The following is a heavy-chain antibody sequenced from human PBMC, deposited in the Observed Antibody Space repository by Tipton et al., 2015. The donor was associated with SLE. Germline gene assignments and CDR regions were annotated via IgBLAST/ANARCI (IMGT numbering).Heavy chain of an antibody. J-gene: IGHJ6*02. V-gene: IGHV3-21*01. CDR2: ISSSSSYI. Sequence: SLRLSCAASGFTFSSYSMNWVRQAPGKGLEWVSSISSSSSYIYYADSVKGRFTISRDNAKNSLYLQMNSLRAEDTAVYYCARDLYVDIVATIDYYYYYGMDVWGQGTTVTVSS. D-gene: IGHD5-12*01. CDR3: ARDLYVDIVATIDYYYYYGMDV. CDR1: GFTFSSYS.